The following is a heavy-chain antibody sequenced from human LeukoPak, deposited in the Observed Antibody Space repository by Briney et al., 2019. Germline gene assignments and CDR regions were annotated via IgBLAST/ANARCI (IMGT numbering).Heavy chain of an antibody. V-gene: IGHV4-34*01. D-gene: IGHD2-2*01. CDR1: GGSFSGYY. CDR2: INHSGST. Sequence: SETLSLTCAVYGGSFSGYYWSWIRQPPGKGLEWIGEINHSGSTNYNPSLKSRVTISVDTSKNQFSLKLSSVTAADTAVYYCARGGKRYCSSTSCSYYFDYWGQGTLVTVSS. J-gene: IGHJ4*02. CDR3: ARGGKRYCSSTSCSYYFDY.